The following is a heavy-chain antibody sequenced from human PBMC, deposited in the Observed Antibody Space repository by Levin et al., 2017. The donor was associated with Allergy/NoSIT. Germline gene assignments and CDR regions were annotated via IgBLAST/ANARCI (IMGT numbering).Heavy chain of an antibody. J-gene: IGHJ4*02. D-gene: IGHD6-19*01. V-gene: IGHV3-21*01. CDR3: ARDLSSGNPGGFDY. CDR2: ISSSSTYI. CDR1: GFTFRSYS. Sequence: GGSLRLSCAASGFTFRSYSMNWVRQAPGKGPEWVSTISSSSTYIYYADSVKGRFTISRDNAKNSLDLQMNSVRGEDPAVYYCARDLSSGNPGGFDYWGQGTLVTVSS.